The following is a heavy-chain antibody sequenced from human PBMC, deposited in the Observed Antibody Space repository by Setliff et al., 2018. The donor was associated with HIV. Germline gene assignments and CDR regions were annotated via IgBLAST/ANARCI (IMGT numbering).Heavy chain of an antibody. V-gene: IGHV4-38-2*02. CDR1: GYSITNGYY. CDR2: IYHDGST. J-gene: IGHJ5*02. Sequence: SETLSLTCSVSGYSITNGYYWGWIRQPPGKGLEWVGSIYHDGSTYYNPSLRSRVTISVDTSKDQFSLKLSSVTAADTAAYYCARYYGSGTYHRWFDPWGQGTPVTVSS. CDR3: ARYYGSGTYHRWFDP. D-gene: IGHD3-10*01.